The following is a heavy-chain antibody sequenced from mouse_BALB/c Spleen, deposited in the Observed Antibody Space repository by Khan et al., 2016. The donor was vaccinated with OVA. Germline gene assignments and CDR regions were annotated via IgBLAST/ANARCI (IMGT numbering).Heavy chain of an antibody. Sequence: QVQLKQSGAELVKPGASVRLSCKASGYTFTNYYLYWVKQRLGHGLEWIGDINPSNGGTNFNEKFKNKVTLTVDKSSSTAYMQLSSLTSEDSAVYYCSRSGYGTFAYWGQGTLVTVSA. CDR2: INPSNGGT. V-gene: IGHV1S81*02. J-gene: IGHJ3*01. CDR3: SRSGYGTFAY. D-gene: IGHD2-1*01. CDR1: GYTFTNYY.